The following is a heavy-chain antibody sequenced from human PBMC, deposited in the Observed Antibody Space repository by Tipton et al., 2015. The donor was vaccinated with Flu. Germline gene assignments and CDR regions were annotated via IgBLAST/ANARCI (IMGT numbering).Heavy chain of an antibody. CDR2: IFYCGNT. CDR3: ARLHPASYYYYMDV. J-gene: IGHJ6*03. Sequence: TLSLTCTVSGGSISSSSYYWGWIRQPPGKGLEWIGSIFYCGNTYYNPSLKSRATISVVDTSKNQFSLKLSPVTAADTAVYYCARLHPASYYYYMDVCGKGTTVTVSS. V-gene: IGHV4-39*01. CDR1: GGSISSSSYY.